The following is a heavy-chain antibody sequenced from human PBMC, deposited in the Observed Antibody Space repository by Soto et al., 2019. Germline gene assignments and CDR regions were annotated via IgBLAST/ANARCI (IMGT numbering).Heavy chain of an antibody. CDR3: ARVGSRDAYNYVLDQ. Sequence: QVQGVQSGAEVKKPGSSVKISCKASGRIFSSFPTSWVRQVAGQGLEWMGVVISASGSVTYAPKFQGRVTMTAVNSAGIGYMELTSLTSEDTAIYYCARVGSRDAYNYVLDQWGPGTMVTVSS. CDR2: VISASGSV. CDR1: GRIFSSFP. D-gene: IGHD5-18*01. V-gene: IGHV1-69*06. J-gene: IGHJ1*01.